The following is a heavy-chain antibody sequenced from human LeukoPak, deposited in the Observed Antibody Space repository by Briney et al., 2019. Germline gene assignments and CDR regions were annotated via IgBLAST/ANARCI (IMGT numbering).Heavy chain of an antibody. D-gene: IGHD5-12*01. CDR1: GYTFTSYG. CDR3: ARASIVATIYYFDY. Sequence: ASVKVSCKASGYTFTSYGISWVRQAPGQGLEWMGWISAYNGNTNYAQKLQGRVTMTTDTPTSTAYMELRSLRSDDTAVYYCARASIVATIYYFDYWGQGTLVTVSS. J-gene: IGHJ4*02. V-gene: IGHV1-18*01. CDR2: ISAYNGNT.